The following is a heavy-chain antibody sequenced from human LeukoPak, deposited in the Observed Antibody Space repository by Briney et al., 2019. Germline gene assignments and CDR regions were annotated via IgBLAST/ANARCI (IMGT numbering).Heavy chain of an antibody. J-gene: IGHJ6*03. CDR2: IYYSGST. CDR1: GGSISSYY. CDR3: ARYYYYYMDV. Sequence: SETLSLTCTVSGGSISSYYWSWIRQPPGKGLEWIGYIYYSGSTNYNPSLKSRVTISLDISKNQFSLKVSSVTAADTAVYYCARYYYYYMDVWGKGTTITVSS. V-gene: IGHV4-59*12.